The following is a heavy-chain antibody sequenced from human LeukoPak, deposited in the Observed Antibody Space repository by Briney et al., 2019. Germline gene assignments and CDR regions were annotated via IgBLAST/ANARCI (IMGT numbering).Heavy chain of an antibody. J-gene: IGHJ4*02. D-gene: IGHD4-11*01. Sequence: QPGGSLRLSCAASEFTFSNYALHWVRQAPGKGLQWVAVISYDGNTIHYADSVKGRFIISRDTSKNTLYLQMNSLRAEDTVVYYCARSGGLQKFDYWGQGTLVTVSS. CDR3: ARSGGLQKFDY. CDR2: ISYDGNTI. V-gene: IGHV3-30-3*01. CDR1: EFTFSNYA.